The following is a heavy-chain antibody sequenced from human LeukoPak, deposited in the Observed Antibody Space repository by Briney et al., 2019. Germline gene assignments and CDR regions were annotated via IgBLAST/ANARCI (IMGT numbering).Heavy chain of an antibody. V-gene: IGHV3-48*03. CDR2: ISSSGSTI. J-gene: IGHJ3*02. CDR1: GFTFSSYE. CDR3: ARDPAYCGGDCYSLGAFDI. Sequence: GGSLRLSCAASGFTFSSYEMNWVRQAPGKGLEWVSYISSSGSTIYYADSVKGRFTISRGNAKNSLYLQMNSLRAEDTAVYYCARDPAYCGGDCYSLGAFDIWGQGTMVTVSS. D-gene: IGHD2-21*02.